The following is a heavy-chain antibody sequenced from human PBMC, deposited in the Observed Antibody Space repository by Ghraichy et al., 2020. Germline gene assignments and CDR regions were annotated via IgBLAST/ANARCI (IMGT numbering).Heavy chain of an antibody. CDR2: ISSSGSTI. CDR1: GFTFSDYY. D-gene: IGHD5-24*01. V-gene: IGHV3-11*04. Sequence: GGSLRLSCAASGFTFSDYYMSWIRQAPGKGLEWVSYISSSGSTIYYADSVKGRFTISRDNAKNSLYLQMNSLRAEDTAVYYCARSSRMAYYYYGMDVWGQGTTVTVSS. J-gene: IGHJ6*02. CDR3: ARSSRMAYYYYGMDV.